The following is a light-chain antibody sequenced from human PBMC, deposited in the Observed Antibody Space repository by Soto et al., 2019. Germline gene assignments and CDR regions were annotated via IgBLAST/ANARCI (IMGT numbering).Light chain of an antibody. CDR3: MQSIEHPRT. V-gene: IGKV2D-29*01. CDR2: AAS. J-gene: IGKJ1*01. CDR1: DSLLQSDRNTY. Sequence: VVVTQTPLSLSVTPGQPASISCKSIDSLLQSDRNTYLYWFMQKPGQPPQLLIYAASNRFSGVPDRFSGSGSGTEFTLKISRVQAEDVGAYYCMQSIEHPRTFGQGTKVDIK.